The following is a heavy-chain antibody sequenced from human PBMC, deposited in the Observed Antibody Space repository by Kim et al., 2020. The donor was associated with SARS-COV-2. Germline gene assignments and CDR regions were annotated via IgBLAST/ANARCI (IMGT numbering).Heavy chain of an antibody. CDR1: GYTFTSYA. Sequence: ASVKVSCKASGYTFTSYAMHWVRQAPGQRLEWMGWINAGNGNTKYSQKFQGRVTITRDTSASTAYMELSSLRSEDTAVYYCARDKGHTVVTAFDYWGQGTLVTVSS. J-gene: IGHJ4*02. CDR2: INAGNGNT. CDR3: ARDKGHTVVTAFDY. D-gene: IGHD2-15*01. V-gene: IGHV1-3*01.